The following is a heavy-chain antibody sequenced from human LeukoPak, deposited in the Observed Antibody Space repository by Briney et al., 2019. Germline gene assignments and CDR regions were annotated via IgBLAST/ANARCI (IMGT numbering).Heavy chain of an antibody. D-gene: IGHD3-10*01. V-gene: IGHV4-34*01. J-gene: IGHJ6*03. Sequence: SETLSLTCAVYGGSFSGYYWSWIRQPPGKGLEWIGEINHSGSTNYNPSLKSRVTISVDTSKNQFYLTLSSVTAADTAVYYCAREGITMVRGVIATYYYYYYMDVWGKGTTVTVSS. CDR3: AREGITMVRGVIATYYYYYYMDV. CDR2: INHSGST. CDR1: GGSFSGYY.